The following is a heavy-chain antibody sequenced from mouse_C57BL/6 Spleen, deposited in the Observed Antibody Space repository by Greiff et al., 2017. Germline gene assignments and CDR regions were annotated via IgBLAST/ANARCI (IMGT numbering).Heavy chain of an antibody. J-gene: IGHJ2*01. D-gene: IGHD1-1*01. Sequence: QVQLQQPGAELVRPGSSVKLSCKASGYTFTSYWMDWVQQRPGQGLEWIGNIYPSASETHYNQKFKDKATLTVDKSYSQASLQIRSLTSEDSSGYYCATFITTVVSTDDYWGQGTTLTVSS. CDR1: GYTFTSYW. CDR3: ATFITTVVSTDDY. V-gene: IGHV1-61*01. CDR2: IYPSASET.